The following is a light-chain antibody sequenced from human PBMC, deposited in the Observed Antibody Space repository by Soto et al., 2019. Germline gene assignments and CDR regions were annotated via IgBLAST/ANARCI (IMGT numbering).Light chain of an antibody. CDR3: QQTYSSPWT. Sequence: DIQMTQSPSTLSAAVGDIITITFRASQSVSSWLAWYQQKPGKSPKLLIYAAFSLQSGVPWRLSGSGSGTDFTLTVSSLRPEDFAIYYCQQTYSSPWTFGQGTKVDI. CDR2: AAF. V-gene: IGKV1-12*01. J-gene: IGKJ1*01. CDR1: QSVSSW.